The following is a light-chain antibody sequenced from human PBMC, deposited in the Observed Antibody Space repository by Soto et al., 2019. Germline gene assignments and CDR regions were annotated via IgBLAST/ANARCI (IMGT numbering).Light chain of an antibody. CDR3: QQSHTTPYT. CDR1: QSINIY. CDR2: AAS. J-gene: IGKJ5*01. Sequence: DIQLPQSPSSLSASVGDRVAITCRASQSINIYLNWYQQRPGRAPKLLIYAASNWQSGVPSRFSGDGVGTHFTRTCSCLQPDDFATYRCQQSHTTPYTCGQGTRREIK. V-gene: IGKV1-39*01.